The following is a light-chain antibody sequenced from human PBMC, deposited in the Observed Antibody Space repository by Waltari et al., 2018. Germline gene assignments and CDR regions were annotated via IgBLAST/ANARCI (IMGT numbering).Light chain of an antibody. CDR1: SRDVGAIDY. CDR2: EVA. Sequence: QSALTQPPSASWSPGPSVTISCTGTSRDVGAIDYVPWYQLPPGKAPKLLIYEVAKRPSGVPDRFSGSKSANTASLTVSDLQPEDEADYYCSSYGGSNNVLFGGGTKLTVL. V-gene: IGLV2-8*01. J-gene: IGLJ2*01. CDR3: SSYGGSNNVL.